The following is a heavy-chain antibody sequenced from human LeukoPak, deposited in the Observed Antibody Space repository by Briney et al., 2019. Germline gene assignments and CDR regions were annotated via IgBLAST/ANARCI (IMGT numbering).Heavy chain of an antibody. CDR3: AKSSKGWLQGGPDY. CDR2: ISWDGGST. V-gene: IGHV3-43*01. J-gene: IGHJ4*02. D-gene: IGHD5-24*01. Sequence: GGFRRLSCAASGFTFDDYTMHWVRQAPGKGLEWVSLISWDGGSTYYADSVKGRFTISRDNSKNSLYLQMNSLRTEDTALYYCAKSSKGWLQGGPDYRGQGTLVTVSS. CDR1: GFTFDDYT.